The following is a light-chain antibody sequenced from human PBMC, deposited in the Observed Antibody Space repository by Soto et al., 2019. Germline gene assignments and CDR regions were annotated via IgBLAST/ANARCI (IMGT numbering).Light chain of an antibody. V-gene: IGLV2-14*03. J-gene: IGLJ2*01. CDR1: SSDVGAYNY. CDR2: DVI. CDR3: SSYTTRNTVL. Sequence: QSALTQPASVSGSPGQSITISCTGTSSDVGAYNYVSWYQRHPGNAPKLIIYDVITRPSGVSNRFSGSKSGNTASLTISGLQADDEADYYCSSYTTRNTVLFGGGTKLTVL.